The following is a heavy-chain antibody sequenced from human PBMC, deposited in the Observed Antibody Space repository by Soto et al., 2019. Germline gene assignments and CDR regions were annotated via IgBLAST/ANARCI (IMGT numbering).Heavy chain of an antibody. CDR1: GSTFNSYA. CDR2: IIPIFGTA. V-gene: IGHV1-69*13. J-gene: IGHJ5*02. CDR3: ARGRDIVLVPAERYRWFDP. D-gene: IGHD2-2*01. Sequence: ASVKVSCKASGSTFNSYAISWVRQAPGQGLEWMGGIIPIFGTANYAQKFQGRVTITADESTSTAYMELSSLRSEDTAVYYCARGRDIVLVPAERYRWFDPWGHAPLVTVSS.